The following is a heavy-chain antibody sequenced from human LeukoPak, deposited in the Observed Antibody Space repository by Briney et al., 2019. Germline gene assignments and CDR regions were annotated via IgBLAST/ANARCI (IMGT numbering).Heavy chain of an antibody. CDR1: GGSISNYY. D-gene: IGHD6-13*01. J-gene: IGHJ4*02. Sequence: SETLSLTCTVSGGSISNYYWSWIRQPAGKGLEWIGRIYRSGSTNYNPSLKSRVNMSVDTSKNQFSLKMSSVTAADTAVYYCARVFYSSSWYYFDYWGQGTLVTVSS. CDR2: IYRSGST. CDR3: ARVFYSSSWYYFDY. V-gene: IGHV4-4*07.